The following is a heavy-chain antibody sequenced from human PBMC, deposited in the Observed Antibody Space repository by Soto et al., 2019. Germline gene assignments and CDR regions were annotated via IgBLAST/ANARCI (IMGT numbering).Heavy chain of an antibody. CDR2: ISSSGSTI. J-gene: IGHJ6*02. Sequence: GGSPRLSCAASGFTFSSYEMNWVRQAPGKGLEWVSYISSSGSTIYYADSVEGRFTISRDNAKNSLFLQMNSLRAEDTAVYYCARENIADQYYYGMDVWGQGTTVTVSS. CDR1: GFTFSSYE. CDR3: ARENIADQYYYGMDV. V-gene: IGHV3-48*03. D-gene: IGHD6-13*01.